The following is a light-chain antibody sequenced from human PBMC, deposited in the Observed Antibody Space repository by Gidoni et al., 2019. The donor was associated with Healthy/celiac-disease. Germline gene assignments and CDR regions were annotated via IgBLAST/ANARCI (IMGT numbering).Light chain of an antibody. Sequence: DIQMTQSPSSLSASVGDRVTITCRASQSISSYFNGYQQKPGKAPKLLIYAASSLQSGVPSRLSGSGSGADFTLTISSLQPEDFATYYCQQSYSTPPWAFGQGTKVEIK. J-gene: IGKJ1*01. CDR1: QSISSY. V-gene: IGKV1-39*01. CDR2: AAS. CDR3: QQSYSTPPWA.